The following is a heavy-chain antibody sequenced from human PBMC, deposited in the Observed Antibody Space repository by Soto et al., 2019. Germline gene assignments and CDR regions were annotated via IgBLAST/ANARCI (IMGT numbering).Heavy chain of an antibody. CDR2: TYYRSKWYN. J-gene: IGHJ5*02. V-gene: IGHV6-1*01. D-gene: IGHD6-6*01. Sequence: PSQTLSLTCAISGDSVSSNSAAWNWIRQSPSRGLEWLGRTYYRSKWYNDYAVSVKSRITINPDTSKNQFSLQLNSVTPEDTAVYYCAREGPASIAARPSYNWFDPCGQGTLVTVSS. CDR1: GDSVSSNSAA. CDR3: AREGPASIAARPSYNWFDP.